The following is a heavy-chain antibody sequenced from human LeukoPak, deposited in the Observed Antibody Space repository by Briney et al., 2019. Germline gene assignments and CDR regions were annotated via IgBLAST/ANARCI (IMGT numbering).Heavy chain of an antibody. V-gene: IGHV1-8*01. Sequence: VASVKVSCKASGYTFTSYDINWVRQATGQGLEWMGWINPSIGNTGYAQNFQGRVTITRDTSMSTAYMELSSLRSEDTAVYYCARALKPYYYDSSGYNNGAFDIWGQGTMVTVSS. CDR1: GYTFTSYD. CDR3: ARALKPYYYDSSGYNNGAFDI. D-gene: IGHD3-22*01. CDR2: INPSIGNT. J-gene: IGHJ3*02.